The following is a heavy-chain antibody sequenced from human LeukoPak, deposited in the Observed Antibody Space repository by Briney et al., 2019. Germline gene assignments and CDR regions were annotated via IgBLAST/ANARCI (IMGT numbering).Heavy chain of an antibody. D-gene: IGHD3-10*01. J-gene: IGHJ4*02. CDR1: GFTFSDYS. CDR3: AKAGLWFGEFRRFDY. CDR2: VNTVSSYI. V-gene: IGHV3-21*04. Sequence: GGSLRLSCAASGFTFSDYSMNWVRQAPGKGLEWVASVNTVSSYIYYADSMRGRFTISRDNAKNSLFLQMNSLRAEDTAVYYCAKAGLWFGEFRRFDYWGQGTLVTVSS.